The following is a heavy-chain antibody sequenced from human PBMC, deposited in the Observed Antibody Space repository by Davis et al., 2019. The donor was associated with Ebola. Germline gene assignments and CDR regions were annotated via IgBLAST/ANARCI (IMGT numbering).Heavy chain of an antibody. CDR3: ARELLWFGELLYSGYFDY. J-gene: IGHJ4*02. Sequence: GGSLRLSCAASGFTFSSYAMHWVRQAPGKGLEWVAVISYDGSNKYYADSVKGRFTISRDNSKNTLYLQMNSLRAEDTAVYYCARELLWFGELLYSGYFDYWGQGTLVTVSS. V-gene: IGHV3-30-3*01. CDR2: ISYDGSNK. D-gene: IGHD3-10*01. CDR1: GFTFSSYA.